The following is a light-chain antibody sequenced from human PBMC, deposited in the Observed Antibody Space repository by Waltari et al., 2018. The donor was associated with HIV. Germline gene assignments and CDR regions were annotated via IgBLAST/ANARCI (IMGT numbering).Light chain of an antibody. CDR1: MSVLYDANNKNY. Sequence: DIVMTQSPGSLSVSVGGRATINCKSTMSVLYDANNKNYLAWYQQKPGQPPRLLLSWSSTRESGVSARFTGSGSGTDFTLTIDNVQSDDAAVYYCQQFYKIPWTFGQGTKVDI. J-gene: IGKJ1*01. CDR3: QQFYKIPWT. CDR2: WSS. V-gene: IGKV4-1*01.